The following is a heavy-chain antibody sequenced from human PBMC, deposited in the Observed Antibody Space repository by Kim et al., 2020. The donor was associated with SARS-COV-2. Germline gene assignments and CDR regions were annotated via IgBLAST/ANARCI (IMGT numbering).Heavy chain of an antibody. V-gene: IGHV4-59*01. D-gene: IGHD3-10*01. CDR1: GGYISRYY. J-gene: IGHJ5*02. Sequence: SETLSLTCSVSGGYISRYYWSWIRLSPGRGLEWIGFVQDRGITNYNPSLKSRVTISADASKNQFSLKLSSVTAADTALYYCAREFGPGSDWLDPWCQGTL. CDR3: AREFGPGSDWLDP. CDR2: VQDRGIT.